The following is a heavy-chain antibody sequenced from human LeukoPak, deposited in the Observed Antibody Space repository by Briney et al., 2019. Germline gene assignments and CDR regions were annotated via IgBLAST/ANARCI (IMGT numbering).Heavy chain of an antibody. CDR1: GGSISSSSYY. D-gene: IGHD5-12*01. Sequence: PSETLSLTCTVSGGSISSSSYYWGWIRQPPGKGLEWIGSIYYGGSTYYNPSLKSRVTISVDTSKNQFSLKLSSVTAADTAVYYCARQESGMVATSNQYYFDYWGQGTLVTVSS. CDR3: ARQESGMVATSNQYYFDY. J-gene: IGHJ4*02. CDR2: IYYGGST. V-gene: IGHV4-39*01.